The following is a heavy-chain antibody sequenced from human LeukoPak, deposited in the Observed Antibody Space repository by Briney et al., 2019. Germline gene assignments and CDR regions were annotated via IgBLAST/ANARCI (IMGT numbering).Heavy chain of an antibody. CDR1: GYTFTSYA. Sequence: ASVKVSCKASGYTFTSYAMNWVRQAPGQGLEWMGWINTNTGNPTYAQGFTGRFVFSLDTSVSTAYLQISSLKAEDTAVYYCARDLVVPAAILYYYYYGMDVWGQGTTVTVSS. CDR2: INTNTGNP. J-gene: IGHJ6*02. D-gene: IGHD2-2*01. CDR3: ARDLVVPAAILYYYYYGMDV. V-gene: IGHV7-4-1*02.